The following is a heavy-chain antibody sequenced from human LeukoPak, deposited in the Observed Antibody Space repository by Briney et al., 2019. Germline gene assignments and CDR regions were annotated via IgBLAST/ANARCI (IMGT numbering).Heavy chain of an antibody. CDR2: INDDGSTT. CDR1: GFTFSSYW. J-gene: IGHJ3*02. D-gene: IGHD1-26*01. CDR3: ARGGRYPGDAFDI. V-gene: IGHV3-74*01. Sequence: TGGSLRLSCAAYGFTFSSYWMHWVRQAPGKGLVWVSLINDDGSTTFYADSVKGRFTISRDNAKNTLYVQMNSLRGEDTAVYYCARGGRYPGDAFDIWGQGTMVTVSS.